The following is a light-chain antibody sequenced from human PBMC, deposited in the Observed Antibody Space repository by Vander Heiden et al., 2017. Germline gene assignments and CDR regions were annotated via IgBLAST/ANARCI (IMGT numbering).Light chain of an antibody. J-gene: IGKJ1*01. Sequence: EIVITQSPATLSVSPGEGATLSCRASQNIYGNLAWYQQKPGQAPRLLTYGASTMATGIPARFSGSGSGTDYTLTISSLQSEDFAVYYCQRYNNWPPWTFGQGTKVEIK. CDR1: QNIYGN. CDR3: QRYNNWPPWT. V-gene: IGKV3D-15*01. CDR2: GAS.